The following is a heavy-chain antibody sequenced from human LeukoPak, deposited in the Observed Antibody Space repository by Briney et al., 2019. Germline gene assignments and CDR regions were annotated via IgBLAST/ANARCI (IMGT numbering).Heavy chain of an antibody. Sequence: PGGGLRLACSGSVFTFSSAWMTWVRQAPGKGLEWVANIKQGGRVRYYVDSERGRFTISRDNAKNSLYLQMISLRAEDTAVYYCARDHPDYWGQGTLVTVSS. CDR3: ARDHPDY. CDR2: IKQGGRVR. J-gene: IGHJ4*02. V-gene: IGHV3-7*01. CDR1: VFTFSSAW.